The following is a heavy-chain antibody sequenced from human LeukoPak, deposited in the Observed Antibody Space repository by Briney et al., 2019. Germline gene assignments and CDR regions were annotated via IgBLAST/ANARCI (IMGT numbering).Heavy chain of an antibody. CDR2: LSKSGNT. D-gene: IGHD1-26*01. J-gene: IGHJ4*02. Sequence: SSETLSLTCTVSGGSISSYYWSWIRLPPGKGLEWIGYLSKSGNTNYNPSLRSRVTISVDTSKNQLSLKLSSVTAADTAVYYCARDLGGIYFDYWGQGTLVTVSS. CDR3: ARDLGGIYFDY. V-gene: IGHV4-59*01. CDR1: GGSISSYY.